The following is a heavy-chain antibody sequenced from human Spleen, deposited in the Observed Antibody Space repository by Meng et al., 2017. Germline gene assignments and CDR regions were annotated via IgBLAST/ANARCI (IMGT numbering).Heavy chain of an antibody. CDR2: INAGNGNT. D-gene: IGHD1-1*01. CDR3: ARHGGTDRQFDY. J-gene: IGHJ4*02. V-gene: IGHV1-3*01. CDR1: GYTFTSYA. Sequence: ASVKVSCKASGYTFTSYAMHWVRQAPGQRLEWMGWINAGNGNTKYSQKFQGRVTITRDTSASTAYMELSSLRSEDTAVYYCARHGGTDRQFDYWGQGTLVTVS.